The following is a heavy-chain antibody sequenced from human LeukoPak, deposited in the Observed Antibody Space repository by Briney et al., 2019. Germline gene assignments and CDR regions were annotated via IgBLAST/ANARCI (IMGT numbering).Heavy chain of an antibody. CDR1: GFTFSSYW. D-gene: IGHD3-16*01. Sequence: GGSLRLSCAAPGFTFSSYWMSSVRQAPGKGLERVANIKQDGSEKYYVDSVKGRFTISRDNAKNSLYLQMNSLRAEDTALYYCASGRQLGYWGQGTLVTVSS. CDR2: IKQDGSEK. J-gene: IGHJ4*02. V-gene: IGHV3-7*01. CDR3: ASGRQLGY.